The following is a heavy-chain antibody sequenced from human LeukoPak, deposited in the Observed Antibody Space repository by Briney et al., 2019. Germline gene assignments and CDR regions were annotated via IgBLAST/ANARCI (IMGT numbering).Heavy chain of an antibody. CDR2: INPSGGST. J-gene: IGHJ3*02. Sequence: ASVKLCCTASGYAFTSCYMHWVRQAPGQGLEWMGIINPSGGSTSYAQKFQGRVTMSGDTSTSTVYMELRSLRAEDTAVYYRARGEAFGLLLPDAFDIWGQGTMVTVSS. V-gene: IGHV1-46*01. CDR3: ARGEAFGLLLPDAFDI. CDR1: GYAFTSCY. D-gene: IGHD3-22*01.